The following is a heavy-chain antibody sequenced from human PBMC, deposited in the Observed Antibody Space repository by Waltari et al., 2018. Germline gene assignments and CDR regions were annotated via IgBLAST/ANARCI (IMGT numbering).Heavy chain of an antibody. CDR3: ARNVMYSSSWYPFDY. CDR1: GGTFSSYA. D-gene: IGHD6-13*01. Sequence: QVQLVQSGAEVKKPGSSVKVSCKASGGTFSSYAISWVRQDPGQGLEWMGRIIPIFGTANYAQKFQGRVTITADKSTSTAYMELSSLRSEDTAVYYCARNVMYSSSWYPFDYWGQGTLVTVSS. V-gene: IGHV1-69*13. CDR2: IIPIFGTA. J-gene: IGHJ4*02.